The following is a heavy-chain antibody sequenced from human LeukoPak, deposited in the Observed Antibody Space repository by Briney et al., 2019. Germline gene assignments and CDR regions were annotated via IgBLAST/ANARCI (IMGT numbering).Heavy chain of an antibody. CDR1: GYTFTGYY. CDR2: INPNSGGT. J-gene: IGHJ1*01. V-gene: IGHV1-2*02. CDR3: ANRWGSGASQEH. Sequence: ASVKVSCKASGYTFTGYYMHWVRQAPGQGLEWMGWINPNSGGTNYAQKFQGRVTMTRDTSISTAYMELSRLRSDDTAVYYCANRWGSGASQEHWGQGTLVIVSS. D-gene: IGHD3-10*01.